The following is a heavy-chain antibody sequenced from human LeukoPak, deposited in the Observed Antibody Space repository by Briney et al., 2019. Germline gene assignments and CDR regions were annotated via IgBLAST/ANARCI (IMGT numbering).Heavy chain of an antibody. CDR3: ARDFGWYSSSWHWYFDL. D-gene: IGHD6-13*01. CDR2: IIPILGIA. Sequence: SVKVSCKASGGTFSSYAISWVRQAPGQGPEWMGGIIPILGIANYAQKFQGRVTITADKSTSTAYMELSSLRSEDTAVYYCARDFGWYSSSWHWYFDLWGRGTLVTVSS. J-gene: IGHJ2*01. CDR1: GGTFSSYA. V-gene: IGHV1-69*10.